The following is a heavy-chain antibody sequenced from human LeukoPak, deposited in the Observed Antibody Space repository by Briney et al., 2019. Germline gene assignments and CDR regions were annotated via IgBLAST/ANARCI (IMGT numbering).Heavy chain of an antibody. CDR2: ISSSSSTI. Sequence: GGSLRLSCAASGFSFSSYSMNWVRQAPGKGLEWVSYISSSSSTIYYADSVKGRFTISRDNAKNSLYLQMNSLRAEDTAVYYCALVVPAWIDVWGKGTTVTVSS. D-gene: IGHD2-2*01. V-gene: IGHV3-48*04. J-gene: IGHJ6*04. CDR3: ALVVPAWIDV. CDR1: GFSFSSYS.